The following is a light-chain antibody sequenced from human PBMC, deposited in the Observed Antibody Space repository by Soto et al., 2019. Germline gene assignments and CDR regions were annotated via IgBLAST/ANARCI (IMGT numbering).Light chain of an antibody. CDR3: SSSSSSTAYR. Sequence: SALTEAAAVSGTTEKSISISCTGTSSDDGGYDYVSWYQLHPGKAPKLMVFEVNNRPSGVSYRFSGSKSGNTASLTISGLQAEDEVDYFCSSSSSSTAYRFRTGTKATVL. CDR2: EVN. CDR1: SSDDGGYDY. J-gene: IGLJ1*01. V-gene: IGLV2-14*01.